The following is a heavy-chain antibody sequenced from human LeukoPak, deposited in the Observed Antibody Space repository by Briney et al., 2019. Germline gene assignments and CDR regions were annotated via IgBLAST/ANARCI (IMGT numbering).Heavy chain of an antibody. CDR1: GFTFSSYG. CDR3: AKSAVTTRLIDY. CDR2: IWYDGSNK. V-gene: IGHV3-33*06. Sequence: GGSLRLSCAASGFTFSSYGMHWVRQAPGKGLEWVAVIWYDGSNKYYADSVKGRFTISRDNSKNTLYLQMNSLRAEDTAVYYCAKSAVTTRLIDYWGQGTLVTVSS. D-gene: IGHD4-17*01. J-gene: IGHJ4*02.